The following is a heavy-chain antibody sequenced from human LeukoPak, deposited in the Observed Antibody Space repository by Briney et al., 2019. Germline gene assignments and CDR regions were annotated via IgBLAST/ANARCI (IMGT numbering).Heavy chain of an antibody. D-gene: IGHD3-10*01. Sequence: GGSLRLSCAASGFTFSSYAMSWVRQAPGKGLEWVSIISGSGGSTNYADSVKGRFTISRDNSKNTLYLQMNSLRAEDTAVYYCAKPNSGSGSYYGFNYYAFDYWGQGTLVTVSS. CDR1: GFTFSSYA. CDR3: AKPNSGSGSYYGFNYYAFDY. CDR2: ISGSGGST. J-gene: IGHJ4*02. V-gene: IGHV3-23*01.